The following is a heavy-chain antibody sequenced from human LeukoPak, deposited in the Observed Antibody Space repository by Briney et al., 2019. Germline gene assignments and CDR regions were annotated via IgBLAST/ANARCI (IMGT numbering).Heavy chain of an antibody. Sequence: ASVKVSCKASGYTFTSYYMHWVRQAPGQGLEWVGIINPSDSITTYAQKFQGRVTMTRDTSTSTVYMELSSLRSEDSAVYYCARGYPLDWNYFDYWGQGSLVTVSS. J-gene: IGHJ4*02. D-gene: IGHD3/OR15-3a*01. CDR3: ARGYPLDWNYFDY. V-gene: IGHV1-46*01. CDR2: INPSDSIT. CDR1: GYTFTSYY.